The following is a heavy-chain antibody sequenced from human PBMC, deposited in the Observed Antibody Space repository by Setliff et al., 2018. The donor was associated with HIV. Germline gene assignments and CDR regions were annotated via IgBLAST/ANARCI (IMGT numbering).Heavy chain of an antibody. J-gene: IGHJ3*01. D-gene: IGHD2-15*01. V-gene: IGHV1-69*05. CDR3: ARFTHDVRVGQDGAFDF. CDR2: IIPIFGTA. CDR1: GGTFSSYA. Sequence: SVKVSCKASGGTFSSYAISWVRQAPGQGLEWMGGIIPIFGTANYAQKFQGRVTITTDESTSTAYMELSSLRSDDTAIYYCARFTHDVRVGQDGAFDFWGQGTMVTVSS.